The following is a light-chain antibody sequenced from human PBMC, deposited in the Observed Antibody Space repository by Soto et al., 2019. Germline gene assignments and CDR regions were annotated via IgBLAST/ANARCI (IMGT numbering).Light chain of an antibody. CDR3: SLYTGSSTLV. CDR2: EVS. Sequence: QSALTQPASVSGSPGQSITISCTGTSSDVGGYNYVSWYQQHPGKAPKLMIYEVSNRPSGVSNRFSGSKSGNTASLTISGLEAEEEADYYCSLYTGSSTLVFGGGTKLTVL. V-gene: IGLV2-14*01. J-gene: IGLJ2*01. CDR1: SSDVGGYNY.